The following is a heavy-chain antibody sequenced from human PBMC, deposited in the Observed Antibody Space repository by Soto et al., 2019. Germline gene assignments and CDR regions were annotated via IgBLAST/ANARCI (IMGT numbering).Heavy chain of an antibody. CDR3: ARDSGNFGVWPYFFDS. Sequence: QVQLVQSGAEVKKPGASVKVSCKASGYTFTSYGISWVRQAPGQGLEWMGWISAYNGNTDYAQNLQGRVTMTTDTSTSTAYMELRTLGSDDTAVFFWARDSGNFGVWPYFFDSWGQGTLVTVSS. CDR2: ISAYNGNT. V-gene: IGHV1-18*01. J-gene: IGHJ4*02. D-gene: IGHD4-17*01. CDR1: GYTFTSYG.